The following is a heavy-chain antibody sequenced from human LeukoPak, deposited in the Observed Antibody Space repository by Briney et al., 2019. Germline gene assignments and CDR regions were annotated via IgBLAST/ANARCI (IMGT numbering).Heavy chain of an antibody. J-gene: IGHJ4*02. Sequence: PGGSLRLSCAASGFTFSSYSMNWVRQAPGKGLEWVSSISSSSYIYYADSVKGRFTISRDNAKNSLYLQMNSLRAEDTAVYYCARDLFLLAAAFDYWGQGTLVTVSS. CDR2: ISSSSYI. CDR1: GFTFSSYS. D-gene: IGHD6-13*01. CDR3: ARDLFLLAAAFDY. V-gene: IGHV3-21*01.